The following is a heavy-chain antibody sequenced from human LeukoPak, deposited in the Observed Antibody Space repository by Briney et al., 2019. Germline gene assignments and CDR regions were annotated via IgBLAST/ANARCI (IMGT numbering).Heavy chain of an antibody. CDR2: IRYDGSNK. V-gene: IGHV3-30*02. Sequence: GGSLRLSCAASGFIFSDYRMHWVRQAPGKGLEWVTFIRYDGSNKYYVDSVKGRFTISRDNSKNTLYLQMNSLRAEDTAVYYCAKGGNSGYDYFDYWGQGTLVTVSS. J-gene: IGHJ4*02. CDR3: AKGGNSGYDYFDY. D-gene: IGHD5-12*01. CDR1: GFIFSDYR.